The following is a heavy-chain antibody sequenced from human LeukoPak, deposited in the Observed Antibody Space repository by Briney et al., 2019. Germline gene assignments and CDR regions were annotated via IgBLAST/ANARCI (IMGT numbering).Heavy chain of an antibody. CDR1: GFTFSSYA. CDR3: ARDFGGGDDY. Sequence: PGGSLRLSCAASGFTFSSYAMSWVRQAPGKGLEWVSAISGSGGSTNYADSVKGRFTISRDNAKNTLYLQMNSLRAEDTAIYYCARDFGGGDDYWGQGTLVTVSS. J-gene: IGHJ4*02. D-gene: IGHD2-21*02. V-gene: IGHV3-23*01. CDR2: ISGSGGST.